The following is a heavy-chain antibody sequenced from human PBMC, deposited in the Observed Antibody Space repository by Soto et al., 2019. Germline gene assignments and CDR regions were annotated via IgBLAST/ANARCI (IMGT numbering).Heavy chain of an antibody. D-gene: IGHD6-6*01. Sequence: EMQLVESGGGLVQPGGSLRLSCAASGFTFSAYWMTWVRQAPGKGLEWVANIKQGGSGKYYVDSVKGRFTISRDNAKNSLYLQMNSLRAEDTAVYYCAREEDSSQALDYWGQGTLVTVSS. CDR2: IKQGGSGK. CDR3: AREEDSSQALDY. CDR1: GFTFSAYW. V-gene: IGHV3-7*01. J-gene: IGHJ4*02.